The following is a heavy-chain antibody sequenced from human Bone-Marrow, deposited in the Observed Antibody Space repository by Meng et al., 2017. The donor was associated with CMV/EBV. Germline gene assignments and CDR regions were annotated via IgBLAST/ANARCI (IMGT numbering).Heavy chain of an antibody. Sequence: GGSLRLSCTASGFAFSTYSVNWVRQAPGKGLEWVAYISWSSATIYYADSVKGRFTISRDNAKSSLYLHMSSLRAADTAVYYCARDGDRSGDYSWGYFDYWGQGHRVNGAS. V-gene: IGHV3-48*04. CDR1: GFAFSTYS. CDR3: ARDGDRSGDYSWGYFDY. D-gene: IGHD3-22*01. CDR2: ISWSSATI. J-gene: IGHJ4*02.